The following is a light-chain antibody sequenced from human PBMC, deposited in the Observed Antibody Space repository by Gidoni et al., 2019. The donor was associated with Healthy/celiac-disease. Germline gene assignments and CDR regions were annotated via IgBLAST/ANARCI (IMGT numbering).Light chain of an antibody. V-gene: IGKV1-9*01. CDR1: QGIRSY. CDR2: AAS. CDR3: QQFNSYPWT. J-gene: IGKJ1*01. Sequence: DIQMTQSPSFLSASVGDRVTITCRASQGIRSYLAWYQQKPGKAPKLLIYAASTLQSGVPSRFSGSGSGTDFTLTIRSLQPEDFATYYCQQFNSYPWTFGQGTKVEIK.